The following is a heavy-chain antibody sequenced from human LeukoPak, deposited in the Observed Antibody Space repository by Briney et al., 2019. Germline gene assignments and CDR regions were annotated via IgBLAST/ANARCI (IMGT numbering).Heavy chain of an antibody. CDR1: GFTFSSYA. Sequence: PGGSLRLSCAASGFTFSSYAMSWIRQPPGKGLEWIGEINHSGSTNYNPSLKSRVTISVDTSKNQFSLKLSSVTAADTAVYYCARGAKYYYGSGSYHFDYWGQGTLVTVSS. CDR2: INHSGST. D-gene: IGHD3-10*01. V-gene: IGHV4-34*01. CDR3: ARGAKYYYGSGSYHFDY. J-gene: IGHJ4*02.